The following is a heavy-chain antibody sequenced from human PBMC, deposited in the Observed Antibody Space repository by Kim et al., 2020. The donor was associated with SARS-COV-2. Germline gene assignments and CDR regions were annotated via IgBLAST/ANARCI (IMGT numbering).Heavy chain of an antibody. D-gene: IGHD3-9*01. CDR3: TTDQVLRYFDWLLALPRDAVDI. V-gene: IGHV3-15*01. Sequence: GGSLRLSCAASGFTFSNAWMSWVRQAPGKGLEWVGRIKSKTDGGTTDYAAPVKGRFTISRDDSKNTLYLQMNSLKTEDTAVYYCTTDQVLRYFDWLLALPRDAVDIWRQGKMVTVLS. CDR2: IKSKTDGGTT. J-gene: IGHJ3*02. CDR1: GFTFSNAW.